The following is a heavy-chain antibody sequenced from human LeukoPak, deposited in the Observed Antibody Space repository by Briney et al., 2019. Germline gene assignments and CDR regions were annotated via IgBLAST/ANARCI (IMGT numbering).Heavy chain of an antibody. D-gene: IGHD4-17*01. CDR2: IKHDGSEK. CDR1: GFTFNSYW. Sequence: PGGSLRLSCAASGFTFNSYWMSWVRQVPGKGLEWVANIKHDGSEKYYVGSVKGRFTISRDNAKNSLYLQMNSLRAEDTAVYYCARPLGTTFDYWGQGTPVTVSS. J-gene: IGHJ4*02. V-gene: IGHV3-7*05. CDR3: ARPLGTTFDY.